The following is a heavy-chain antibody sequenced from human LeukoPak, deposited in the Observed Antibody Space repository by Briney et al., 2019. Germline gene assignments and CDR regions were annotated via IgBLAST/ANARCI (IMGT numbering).Heavy chain of an antibody. J-gene: IGHJ6*03. CDR2: IKQDGSEK. D-gene: IGHD6-6*01. CDR1: GFTFSNYW. CDR3: AREGKSWAARPYYYYYYIDV. V-gene: IGHV3-7*01. Sequence: GGSLRLSCAASGFTFSNYWMTWVRQPPGKGLEWVANIKQDGSEKYYVDSVKGRFTISRDNAKNSLYLQMNSLRAEDTAVYYCAREGKSWAARPYYYYYYIDVWGKGTTVTVSS.